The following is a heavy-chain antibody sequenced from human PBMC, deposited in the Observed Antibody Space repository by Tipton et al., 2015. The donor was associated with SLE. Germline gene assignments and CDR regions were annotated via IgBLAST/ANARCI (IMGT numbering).Heavy chain of an antibody. CDR1: GFTFSNYG. D-gene: IGHD1-26*01. J-gene: IGHJ6*02. CDR2: IWYDGSNK. V-gene: IGHV3-33*08. CDR3: ARRSGTWGDYYYYGMDV. Sequence: SLRLSCAASGFTFSNYGMHWVRQAPGKGLEWVAVIWYDGSNKYYADSVKGRFTISRDNSKNTLYLQMNSLRAEDTAVYYCARRSGTWGDYYYYGMDVWGQGTTVTVSS.